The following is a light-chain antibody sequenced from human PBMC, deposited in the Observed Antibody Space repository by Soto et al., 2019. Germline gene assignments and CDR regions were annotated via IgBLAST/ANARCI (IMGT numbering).Light chain of an antibody. CDR1: QSISSW. V-gene: IGKV1-5*01. Sequence: DIQMTQSPSTLSASVGDRVTITCRASQSISSWLAWYQQKPGKAPKLLIYDASSLESGVPSRFSGSGSGTEFTLTLSSLQPDAFATYYCQQYNSYSPWTFGQGTKVDIK. J-gene: IGKJ1*01. CDR2: DAS. CDR3: QQYNSYSPWT.